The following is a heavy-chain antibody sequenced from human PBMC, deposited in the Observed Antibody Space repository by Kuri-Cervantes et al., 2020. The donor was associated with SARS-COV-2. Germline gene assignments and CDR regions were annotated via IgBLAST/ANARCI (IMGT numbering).Heavy chain of an antibody. CDR1: GFSLPNYA. V-gene: IGHV3-33*08. CDR3: ATGAANSYMDV. CDR2: SWYDGKNE. D-gene: IGHD3-10*01. Sequence: GESLKISCGASGFSLPNYAIHWVRQAPGKGLEWVSVSWYDGKNEYYAGSVKGRFNISRDTSKNTVSLHMNSLRAEDTAMYYCATGAANSYMDVWGRGTTVTVSS. J-gene: IGHJ6*03.